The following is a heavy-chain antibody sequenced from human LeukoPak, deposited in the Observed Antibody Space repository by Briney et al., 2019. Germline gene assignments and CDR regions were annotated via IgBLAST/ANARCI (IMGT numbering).Heavy chain of an antibody. D-gene: IGHD2-2*01. CDR3: ARAPLHLAMYHYFDY. V-gene: IGHV3-21*01. CDR1: GFTFSSYS. CDR2: ISSSSSYI. J-gene: IGHJ4*02. Sequence: GGSLRLSCAASGFTFSSYSMNWVRQAPGKGLEWVSSISSSSSYIYYADSVKGRFTISRDNAKNSLYLQMNSLRAEDTAVYYCARAPLHLAMYHYFDYWGQGTLVTVSS.